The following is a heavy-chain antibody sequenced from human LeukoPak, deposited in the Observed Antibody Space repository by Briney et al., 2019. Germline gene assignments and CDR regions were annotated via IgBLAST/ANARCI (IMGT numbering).Heavy chain of an antibody. CDR1: GFTFSSYG. Sequence: GGSLRLSCAASGFTFSSYGMSWVRQAPGKGLEWVSAISGSGGSTYYADSVKGRFTISRDNSKNTLYLQMNSLRAEDTAVYYCAKGTGAYDILTGYYSDRYFDYWGQGNMVTVSS. D-gene: IGHD3-9*01. CDR2: ISGSGGST. CDR3: AKGTGAYDILTGYYSDRYFDY. V-gene: IGHV3-23*01. J-gene: IGHJ4*02.